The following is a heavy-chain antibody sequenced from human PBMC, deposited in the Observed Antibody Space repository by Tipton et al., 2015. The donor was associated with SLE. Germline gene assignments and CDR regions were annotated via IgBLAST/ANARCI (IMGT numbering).Heavy chain of an antibody. Sequence: SLRLSCAASGFNFDDNTMYWVRQVPGKGLEWVSGISWNSGSIDYADSVKGRFTISRDNAKNSLYLQMNSLRAEDTAIYYCAGRIGGYYGMDVWGQGTTVTVSS. CDR3: AGRIGGYYGMDV. V-gene: IGHV3-9*01. CDR2: ISWNSGSI. J-gene: IGHJ6*02. CDR1: GFNFDDNT. D-gene: IGHD2-15*01.